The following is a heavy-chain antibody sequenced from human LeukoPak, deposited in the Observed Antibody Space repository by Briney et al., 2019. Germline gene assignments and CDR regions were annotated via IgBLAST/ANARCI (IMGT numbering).Heavy chain of an antibody. J-gene: IGHJ6*03. CDR2: ISGSGGST. CDR1: GFTFSSYG. V-gene: IGHV3-23*01. Sequence: RTGGSLRLSCAASGFTFSSYGMSWVRQAPGKGLEWVSAISGSGGSTYYADSVKGRFTISRDNAKNSLYLQMNSLRAEDTAVYYCARLGLFYVAATPYLVRDYYYYMDVWGKGTTVTVSS. D-gene: IGHD2-15*01. CDR3: ARLGLFYVAATPYLVRDYYYYMDV.